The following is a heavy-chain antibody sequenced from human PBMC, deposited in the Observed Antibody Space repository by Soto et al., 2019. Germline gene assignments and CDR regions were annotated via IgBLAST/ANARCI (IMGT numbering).Heavy chain of an antibody. Sequence: PGGSLRLSCAASGFTFSSYWMHWVRQAPGKGLLWVSRLNSDGSDTSYADSVKGRFTISRDNAKNTLYLQMNSLRAEDTAVYYCAKDLIAAAGTYYYYGMDVWGQGTTVTVSS. CDR1: GFTFSSYW. D-gene: IGHD6-13*01. CDR2: LNSDGSDT. J-gene: IGHJ6*02. CDR3: AKDLIAAAGTYYYYGMDV. V-gene: IGHV3-74*01.